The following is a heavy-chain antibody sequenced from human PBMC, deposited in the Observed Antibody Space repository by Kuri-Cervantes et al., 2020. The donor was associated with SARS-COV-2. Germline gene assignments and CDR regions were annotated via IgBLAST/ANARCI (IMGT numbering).Heavy chain of an antibody. D-gene: IGHD3/OR15-3a*01. Sequence: SETLSLTCAVSGGSISSGGYSWSWIRQPPGKGLEWIGYIYHSGSTYYNPSLKSRATISVDRSKNQFSLKLSSVTAADTAVYYCARGAGYDFGTGYQDWFFDLWGRGNLVTVSS. CDR3: ARGAGYDFGTGYQDWFFDL. CDR1: GGSISSGGYS. CDR2: IYHSGST. J-gene: IGHJ2*01. V-gene: IGHV4-30-2*01.